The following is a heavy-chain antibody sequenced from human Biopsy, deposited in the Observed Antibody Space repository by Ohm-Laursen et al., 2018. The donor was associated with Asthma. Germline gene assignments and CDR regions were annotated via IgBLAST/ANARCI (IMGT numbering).Heavy chain of an antibody. CDR1: GFEFAEYT. CDR2: ISWNSATI. J-gene: IGHJ4*02. V-gene: IGHV3-9*01. D-gene: IGHD3-22*01. Sequence: SLTLSCTASGFEFAEYTMHWVRQAPGKGLERVSGISWNSATIGYADSVEGRFTISRDNAKNSVFLHMDSLRPEDTAFYYCAKVRSDWVITESFDYWGQGVLVTVSS. CDR3: AKVRSDWVITESFDY.